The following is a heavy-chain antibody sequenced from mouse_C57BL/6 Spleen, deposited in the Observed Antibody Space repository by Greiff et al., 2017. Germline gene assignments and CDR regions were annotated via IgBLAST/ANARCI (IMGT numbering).Heavy chain of an antibody. D-gene: IGHD2-1*01. Sequence: QVQLQQPGAELVKPGASVKLSCKASGYTFTSYWMHWVKQRPGQGLEWIGMIHPNSGSTNYNEKFKSKATLTVDKSSSTAYMQLSSLTSADSAVYYCARRAVYYGNYGYFDVWGTGTTVTVSS. CDR1: GYTFTSYW. V-gene: IGHV1-64*01. CDR3: ARRAVYYGNYGYFDV. CDR2: IHPNSGST. J-gene: IGHJ1*03.